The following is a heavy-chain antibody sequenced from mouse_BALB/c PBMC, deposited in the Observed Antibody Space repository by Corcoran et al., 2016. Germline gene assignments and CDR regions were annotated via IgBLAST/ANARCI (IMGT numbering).Heavy chain of an antibody. CDR2: INTYTGEP. V-gene: IGHV9-1*02. Sequence: QIQLVQSGPELKKPGETVNISCKASGYTFTNYGMNWVKQAPGKGLKWMGWINTYTGEPTYADDFKGRFAFSLETSASTAYLQINNLKNEDMATYFGARRVYRDEGGPSWLAYWGQGTLVTVSA. CDR1: GYTFTNYG. J-gene: IGHJ3*01. CDR3: ARRVYRDEGGPSWLAY. D-gene: IGHD2-14*01.